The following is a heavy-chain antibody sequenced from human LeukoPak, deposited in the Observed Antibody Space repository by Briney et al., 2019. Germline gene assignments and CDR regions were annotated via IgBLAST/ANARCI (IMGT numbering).Heavy chain of an antibody. Sequence: RASVKVPCKASGYTFTSYGISWVRQAPGQGLEWMGWISAYNGNTNYAQKLQGRVTMTTDTSTSTAYMELRSLRSDDTAVYYCARVNGSYYFGYYFDYWGQGTLVTVSS. D-gene: IGHD1-26*01. J-gene: IGHJ4*02. CDR3: ARVNGSYYFGYYFDY. CDR1: GYTFTSYG. V-gene: IGHV1-18*01. CDR2: ISAYNGNT.